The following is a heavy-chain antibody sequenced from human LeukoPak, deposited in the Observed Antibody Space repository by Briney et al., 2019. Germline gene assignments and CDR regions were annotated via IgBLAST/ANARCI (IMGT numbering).Heavy chain of an antibody. Sequence: SETLSLTCAVYGGSFSGYYWSWIRQPPGKGLEWIGEINHSGSTNYNPSLKSRLTISLDTSKNQFSLNLRSVTAADTAVFYCARSGGYYYDVLWGQGTLVTVSS. J-gene: IGHJ4*02. CDR2: INHSGST. D-gene: IGHD3-22*01. CDR1: GGSFSGYY. CDR3: ARSGGYYYDVL. V-gene: IGHV4-34*01.